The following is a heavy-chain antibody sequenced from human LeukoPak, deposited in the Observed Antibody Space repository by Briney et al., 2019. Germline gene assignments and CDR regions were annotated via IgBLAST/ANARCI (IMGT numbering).Heavy chain of an antibody. CDR1: GFTFSSYS. CDR3: ARGGNYDILTGPVAFDI. D-gene: IGHD3-9*01. V-gene: IGHV3-21*01. Sequence: GGSLRLSCAASGFTFSSYSMNWVRQAPGKGLEWVSSISSSSSYIYYADSVKGRFTISRDNGKNSLYLQMNSLRAEDTAVYYCARGGNYDILTGPVAFDIWGQGTMVTVSS. J-gene: IGHJ3*02. CDR2: ISSSSSYI.